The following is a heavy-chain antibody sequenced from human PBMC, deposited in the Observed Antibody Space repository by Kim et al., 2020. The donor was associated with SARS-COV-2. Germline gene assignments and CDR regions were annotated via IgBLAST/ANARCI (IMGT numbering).Heavy chain of an antibody. CDR2: ISSNGGST. V-gene: IGHV3-64*01. CDR3: ARGRDGYPWDY. Sequence: GGSLRLSCAASGFTFSSYAMHWVRQAPGKGLEYVSAISSNGGSTYYANSVKGRFTISRDNSKNTLYLQMGSLRAEDMAVYYCARGRDGYPWDYWGQGTLVTVAS. D-gene: IGHD5-12*01. CDR1: GFTFSSYA. J-gene: IGHJ4*02.